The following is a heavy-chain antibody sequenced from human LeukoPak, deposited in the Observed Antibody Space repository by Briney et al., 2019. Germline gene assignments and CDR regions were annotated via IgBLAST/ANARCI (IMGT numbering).Heavy chain of an antibody. CDR3: AKKVVVGATSPYSDFQD. CDR2: ISSSGSGGNT. V-gene: IGHV3-23*01. J-gene: IGHJ1*01. CDR1: GVTLSSYA. Sequence: GSLRLSCAASGVTLSSYAMSWARQAPGKGLEWVSGISSSGSGGNTYYADSVKGRFTISRDSSKNTLFLHMNTLRAEDTAIYYCAKKVVVGATSPYSDFQDWGQGTLVTVSS. D-gene: IGHD1-26*01.